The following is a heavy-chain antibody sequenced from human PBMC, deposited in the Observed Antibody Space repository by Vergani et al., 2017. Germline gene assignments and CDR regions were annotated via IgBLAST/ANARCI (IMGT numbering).Heavy chain of an antibody. CDR3: ARDSPALGGNSCLDY. J-gene: IGHJ4*02. D-gene: IGHD4-23*01. Sequence: EVQLVESGGGLVKPGGSLRLSCAASGFTFSSYSMNWVRQAPGKGPEWVSSISSSSSYIYYADSVKGRFTISRDNAKNSLYLQMNSLRAEDTAVYYCARDSPALGGNSCLDYWGQGTLVTVSS. CDR1: GFTFSSYS. V-gene: IGHV3-21*01. CDR2: ISSSSSYI.